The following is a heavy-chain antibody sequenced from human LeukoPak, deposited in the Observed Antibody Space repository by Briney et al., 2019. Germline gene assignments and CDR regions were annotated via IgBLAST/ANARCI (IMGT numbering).Heavy chain of an antibody. CDR3: ARHVLRYFDWSNPYSYYMDV. Sequence: SETLSLTCTVSGGSISSSSYYWGWIPQPPGKGLEWIGSIYYSGSTYYNPSLKSRATISVDTSKNQFSLKLSSVTAADTAVYYCARHVLRYFDWSNPYSYYMDVWGQGTTVTVSS. CDR1: GGSISSSSYY. D-gene: IGHD3-9*01. J-gene: IGHJ6*03. CDR2: IYYSGST. V-gene: IGHV4-39*07.